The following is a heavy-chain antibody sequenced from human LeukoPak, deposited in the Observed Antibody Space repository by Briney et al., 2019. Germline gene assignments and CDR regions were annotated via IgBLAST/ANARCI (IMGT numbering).Heavy chain of an antibody. CDR3: ARDHGRSYNYGSDALDI. CDR2: IYYSGST. Sequence: SETLSLTCSVSGGSIKGGGFFWNWVRQHQGKGLEWIGHIYYSGSTSYNPSVKSRVTISVDTSKNQFSLKLTSVTAADTAMYYCARDHGRSYNYGSDALDIWGQGTLVIVSA. CDR1: GGSIKGGGFF. J-gene: IGHJ3*02. D-gene: IGHD5-18*01. V-gene: IGHV4-31*03.